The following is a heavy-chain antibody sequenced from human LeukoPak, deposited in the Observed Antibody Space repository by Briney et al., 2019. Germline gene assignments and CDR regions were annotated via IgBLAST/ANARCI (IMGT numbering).Heavy chain of an antibody. CDR2: INPNSGGT. Sequence: GASVKVSCETSGYTFTGYYMHWVRQAPGQGLEWMGWINPNSGGTNSAQKFQGRVTMTRDTSISTAYMELSRLRSDDTAVYYCAREGCNWNDVNWFDPWGQGTLVTVSS. D-gene: IGHD1-1*01. V-gene: IGHV1-2*02. J-gene: IGHJ5*02. CDR3: AREGCNWNDVNWFDP. CDR1: GYTFTGYY.